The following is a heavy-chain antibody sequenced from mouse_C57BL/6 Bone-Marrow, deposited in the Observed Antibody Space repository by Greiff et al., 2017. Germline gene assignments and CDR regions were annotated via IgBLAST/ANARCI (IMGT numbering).Heavy chain of an antibody. D-gene: IGHD1-1*01. CDR1: GFNFKDYY. V-gene: IGHV14-4*01. CDR2: IDPENGDT. J-gene: IGHJ2*01. CDR3: TTDIPPCYYGSSY. Sequence: EVQLQQSGAELVRPGASVKLSCTASGFNFKDYYMHWVKQRPEQGLEWIGWIDPENGDTEYASKFQGKATITADTSSNTAYLQLSSLTSEDTAVYYCTTDIPPCYYGSSYWGQGTTLTVSS.